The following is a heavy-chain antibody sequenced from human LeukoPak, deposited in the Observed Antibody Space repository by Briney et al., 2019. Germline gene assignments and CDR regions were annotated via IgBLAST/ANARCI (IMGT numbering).Heavy chain of an antibody. D-gene: IGHD6-6*01. CDR1: GGSISSYY. CDR2: IYTSGST. V-gene: IGHV4-4*07. Sequence: SETLSLTCTVSGGSISSYYWSWIRQPAGKGLEWIGRIYTSGSTNYNPSLKSRVTISVDTSKNQFSLKLSSLTAADTAVYYCARETPEYSSSSWFDPWGQGTLVTVSS. CDR3: ARETPEYSSSSWFDP. J-gene: IGHJ5*02.